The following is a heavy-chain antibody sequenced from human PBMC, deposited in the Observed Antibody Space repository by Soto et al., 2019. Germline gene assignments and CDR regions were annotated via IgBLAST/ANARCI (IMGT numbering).Heavy chain of an antibody. D-gene: IGHD3-3*01. CDR3: AEDNYDFWSGPPYGMDV. V-gene: IGHV3-23*01. Sequence: GGSLRLSCAASGFTFSSYAMSWVRQAPGKGLEWVSAISGSGGSTYYADSVKGRFTITRDNSKNTLYLQMNSLRAEDTAVYYCAEDNYDFWSGPPYGMDVWGQGTTVTVSS. CDR1: GFTFSSYA. CDR2: ISGSGGST. J-gene: IGHJ6*02.